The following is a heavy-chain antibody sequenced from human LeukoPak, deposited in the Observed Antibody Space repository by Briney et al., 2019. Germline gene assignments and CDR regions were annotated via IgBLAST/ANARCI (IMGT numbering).Heavy chain of an antibody. CDR3: ARGDSRYYYYYMDV. Sequence: PSETLSLTCTVSGGSIGSYYWSWIRQPPGKGLEWIGYIYYSGSTNYNPSLKSRVTISVDTSKNQFSLKLSSVTAADTAVYYCARGDSRYYYYYMDVWGKGTTVTVSS. D-gene: IGHD2-15*01. V-gene: IGHV4-59*01. J-gene: IGHJ6*03. CDR2: IYYSGST. CDR1: GGSIGSYY.